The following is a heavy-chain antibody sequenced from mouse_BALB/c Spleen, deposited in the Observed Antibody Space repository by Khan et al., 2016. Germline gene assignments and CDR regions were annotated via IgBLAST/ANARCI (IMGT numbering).Heavy chain of an antibody. Sequence: QVQLKQSGPGLVQPSQSLSITCTVSGFSLTAYGIHWVRQSPGKGLEWLGVIWSGGSTDYNAAFISRLSINKDNSKSQVFFKMNSLQANDTAIYYCARKSLLRRGAMDYWGQGTSVTVSS. J-gene: IGHJ4*01. CDR1: GFSLTAYG. V-gene: IGHV2-2*02. CDR3: ARKSLLRRGAMDY. D-gene: IGHD1-2*01. CDR2: IWSGGST.